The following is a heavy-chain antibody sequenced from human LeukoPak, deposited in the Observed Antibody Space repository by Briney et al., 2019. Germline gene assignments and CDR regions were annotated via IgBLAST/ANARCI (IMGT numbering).Heavy chain of an antibody. J-gene: IGHJ4*02. D-gene: IGHD2-2*01. CDR3: ARGDLAFVPAADRYGYYL. CDR2: ISPNNGGT. Sequence: ASVKVSCKASGYTFTGYYIHWVRQAPGQGLDWMGWISPNNGGTKYAQNFQGRVTMTRATSISTAYMELTNLKSDDTAVYYCARGDLAFVPAADRYGYYLWGQGTLVTVSS. CDR1: GYTFTGYY. V-gene: IGHV1-2*02.